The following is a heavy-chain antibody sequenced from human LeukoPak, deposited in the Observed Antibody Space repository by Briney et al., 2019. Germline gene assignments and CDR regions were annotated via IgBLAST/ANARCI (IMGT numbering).Heavy chain of an antibody. D-gene: IGHD2-15*01. V-gene: IGHV4-4*07. CDR2: IDTSDST. CDR1: DGSINSYP. J-gene: IGHJ2*01. Sequence: SETLSLTCTVSDGSINSYPWNWIRQSARKGLEWIGRIDTSDSTDYNPSLKSRVIMSVDTSKNQFSLRLTSVTAADTAMYYCARGPLCRGGGCYRYFYFDLWGRGTLVTVSS. CDR3: ARGPLCRGGGCYRYFYFDL.